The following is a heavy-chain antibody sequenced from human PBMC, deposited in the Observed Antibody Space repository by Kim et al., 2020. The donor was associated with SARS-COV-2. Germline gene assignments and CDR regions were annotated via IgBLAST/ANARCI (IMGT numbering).Heavy chain of an antibody. CDR3: ARREGNDAFDL. D-gene: IGHD1-26*01. CDR2: INAGNGNT. J-gene: IGHJ3*01. CDR1: GYTFIIDA. V-gene: IGHV1-3*01. Sequence: ASVKVSCKASGYTFIIDAIHWVRQAPGQRLEWMGWINAGNGNTKYSQKFQDRLIITRDTSANTASMDLSSLSSEDTAVYYCARREGNDAFDLWGQGTMVTVSS.